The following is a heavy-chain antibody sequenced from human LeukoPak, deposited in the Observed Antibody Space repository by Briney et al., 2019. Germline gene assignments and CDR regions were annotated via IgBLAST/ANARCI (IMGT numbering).Heavy chain of an antibody. CDR1: GFTFSSYG. V-gene: IGHV3-30*02. Sequence: GGSLRLSCAASGFTFSSYGMHWVRQAPGKGLEWVAFIRYDGSNKYYADSVKGRFTISRDNSKNTLYLQMNSLRAEDTAVYYCARDYGSGSSNYYYYMDVWGKGTTVTISS. J-gene: IGHJ6*03. D-gene: IGHD3-10*01. CDR3: ARDYGSGSSNYYYYMDV. CDR2: IRYDGSNK.